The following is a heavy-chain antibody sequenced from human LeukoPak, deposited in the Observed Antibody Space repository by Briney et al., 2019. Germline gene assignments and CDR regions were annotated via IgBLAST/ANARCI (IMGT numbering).Heavy chain of an antibody. CDR1: GGSISSSSYY. D-gene: IGHD3-16*01. J-gene: IGHJ4*02. CDR2: IYYSGST. V-gene: IGHV4-39*07. Sequence: SETLSLTCTVSGGSISSSSYYWGWIRQPPGKGLEWIGSIYYSGSTYYNPSLKSRVTISVDTSKNQFSLELSSVTAADTAVYYCASLGLRLGEFDYWGQGTLVTVSS. CDR3: ASLGLRLGEFDY.